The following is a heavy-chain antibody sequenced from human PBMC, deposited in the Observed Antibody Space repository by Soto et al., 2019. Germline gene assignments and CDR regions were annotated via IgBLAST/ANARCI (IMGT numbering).Heavy chain of an antibody. CDR1: GYSISSGYY. Sequence: SETLSLTCAVSGYSISSGYYWGWIRQPPGKGLEWIGSIYHSGSTYYNPSLKSRVTISVDTSKNQFSLKLSSVTAADTAVYYCARDLRHGMDVWGQGTTVTVSS. CDR3: ARDLRHGMDV. J-gene: IGHJ6*02. V-gene: IGHV4-38-2*02. CDR2: IYHSGST.